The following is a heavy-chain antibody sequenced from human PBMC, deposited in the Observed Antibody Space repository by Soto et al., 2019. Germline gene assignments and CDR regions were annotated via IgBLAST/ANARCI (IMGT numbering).Heavy chain of an antibody. CDR1: GFTFRSYA. CDR3: AKAPRDYGGKGPGLGDFHY. D-gene: IGHD4-17*01. CDR2: ISGSCGST. V-gene: IGHV3-23*01. J-gene: IGHJ4*02. Sequence: EVQLLESGGGLVQPGGSLRLSCAASGFTFRSYAMSWVRQAPGKGLARVSAISGSCGSTYYADSVKGRFTISRDNSKNTLYLQMSSLRTEDTAVYYCAKAPRDYGGKGPGLGDFHYWFQGTLVTVSS.